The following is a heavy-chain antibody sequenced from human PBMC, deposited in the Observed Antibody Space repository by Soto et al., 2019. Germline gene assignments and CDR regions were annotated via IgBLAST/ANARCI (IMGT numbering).Heavy chain of an antibody. J-gene: IGHJ5*02. CDR1: GGSISSGDYY. Sequence: PSETLSLTCTVSGGSISSGDYYWSWIRQPPGKGLEWIGYIYYSGSTYYNPSLKSRVTISIDTYKNQFSLKRSSVTGADTGVYCCGVALGYCSRTCFYTNEYSSSVWWFEPWGQGTLVTVSS. V-gene: IGHV4-30-4*01. D-gene: IGHD2-2*02. CDR2: IYYSGST. CDR3: GVALGYCSRTCFYTNEYSSSVWWFEP.